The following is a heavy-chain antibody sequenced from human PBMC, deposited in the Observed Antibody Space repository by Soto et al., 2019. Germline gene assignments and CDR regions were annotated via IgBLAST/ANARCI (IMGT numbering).Heavy chain of an antibody. Sequence: EVQLVDSGGGLVQPGGSLRLSCAASGFIFSSHWMSWVRQAPGKGLEWVANIKQDGSEKYYVDSVKGRFTISRDNAKNSLYLQMNSLRAEDTAVYYCARVVGAPNWFDPWGQGTLVTVSS. J-gene: IGHJ5*02. CDR3: ARVVGAPNWFDP. D-gene: IGHD1-26*01. V-gene: IGHV3-7*04. CDR2: IKQDGSEK. CDR1: GFIFSSHW.